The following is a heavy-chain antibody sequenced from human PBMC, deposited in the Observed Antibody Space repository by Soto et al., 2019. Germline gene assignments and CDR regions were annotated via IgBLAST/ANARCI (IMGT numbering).Heavy chain of an antibody. Sequence: EVQLVESGGDLVQPGGSPRLSCAASGFTLSGHWMHWVRQVPGKGLEWVSRINTDGGSSAYADSVKGRFTISRDNAKNTLYLQMNGLRAEDTAVYYCAREAGYCSRTSCYRRAFDTWGQGTTVTVSS. J-gene: IGHJ3*02. D-gene: IGHD2-2*01. CDR1: GFTLSGHW. CDR3: AREAGYCSRTSCYRRAFDT. V-gene: IGHV3-74*03. CDR2: INTDGGSS.